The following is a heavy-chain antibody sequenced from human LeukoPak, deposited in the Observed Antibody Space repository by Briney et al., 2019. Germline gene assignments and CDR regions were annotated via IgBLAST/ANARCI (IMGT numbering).Heavy chain of an antibody. CDR3: ARDRGSGFGDY. Sequence: GGSLRLSCAASGFTFSSYWMHWVRQAPGKGLVWVSRINTDGSSTTYADSVKGRFTVSRDSAKNTLYLQMNSLRAEDTAVYYCARDRGSGFGDYWGQGALVTVSS. J-gene: IGHJ4*02. D-gene: IGHD6-19*01. V-gene: IGHV3-74*01. CDR2: INTDGSST. CDR1: GFTFSSYW.